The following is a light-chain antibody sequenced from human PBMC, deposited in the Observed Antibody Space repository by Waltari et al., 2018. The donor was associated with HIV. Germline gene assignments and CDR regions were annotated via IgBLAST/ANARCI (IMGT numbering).Light chain of an antibody. J-gene: IGLJ2*01. CDR2: EVS. CDR3: SSYTSSSTVL. CDR1: SSDVGCYNY. Sequence: QSALTQPASVSGSPGQSITISCTVTSSDVGCYNYVSWYQQHPGKAPKLVIYEVSNRPSGVSNRFSGSKSGNTASLTISGLQAEDEADYYCSSYTSSSTVLIGGGTKVTVL. V-gene: IGLV2-14*01.